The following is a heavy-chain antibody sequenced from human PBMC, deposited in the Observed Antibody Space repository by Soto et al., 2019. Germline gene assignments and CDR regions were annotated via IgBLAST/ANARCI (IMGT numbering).Heavy chain of an antibody. J-gene: IGHJ6*02. D-gene: IGHD1-1*01. Sequence: QVQLVESGGGVVQPGRSLRLSCAASGFTFDTYGIHWVRQAPGKGLEWVALISYEGTNKYYSDSVKGRFTISRDNSKSTLFLQMNSLRVEDTGVYYCARVNPGNNLYYFNGLDVWGQGTSVTVSS. CDR3: ARVNPGNNLYYFNGLDV. CDR1: GFTFDTYG. CDR2: ISYEGTNK. V-gene: IGHV3-30-3*01.